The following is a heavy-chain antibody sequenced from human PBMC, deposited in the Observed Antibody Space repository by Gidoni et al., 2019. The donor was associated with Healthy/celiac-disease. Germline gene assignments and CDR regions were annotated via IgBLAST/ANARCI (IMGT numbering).Heavy chain of an antibody. CDR2: IYYSVST. D-gene: IGHD3-16*01. V-gene: IGHV4-59*01. CDR3: ARTPQIRYYFDY. Sequence: QVQLQESGPGLVKPSETLSLTCTVSGGSISSYYWSWIRQPPGKGLEWIGYIYYSVSTNYNPSLKSRVTISVDPSKNQFSLKLSSVTAADTAVYYCARTPQIRYYFDYWGQGTLVTVSS. CDR1: GGSISSYY. J-gene: IGHJ4*02.